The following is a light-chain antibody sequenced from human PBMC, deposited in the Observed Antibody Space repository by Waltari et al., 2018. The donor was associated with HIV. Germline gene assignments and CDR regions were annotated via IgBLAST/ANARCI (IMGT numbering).Light chain of an antibody. V-gene: IGLV1-51*01. CDR1: SSNIGNNY. CDR2: ATN. Sequence: QSVLTQPPSVSAAPGQKVTISCSGSSSNIGNNYVSWYQQLPGTAPRLLIYATNKRPSEIPDRFSCSKSGASATLDITGLQTGDEADYYCGTCESSLGAAVFGGGTKLAVL. CDR3: GTCESSLGAAV. J-gene: IGLJ2*01.